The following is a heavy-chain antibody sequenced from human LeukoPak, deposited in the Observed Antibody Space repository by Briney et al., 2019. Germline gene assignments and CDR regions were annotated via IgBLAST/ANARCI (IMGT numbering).Heavy chain of an antibody. Sequence: AASVKVSCKASGGTFSSYAINWVRQAPGQGLEWMGGIIPIFGTANYAQKFQGRVTITTDESTSTAYMELSSLRSEDTAVYYCARAQWLEYYFDYWGQGTLVTVSS. J-gene: IGHJ4*02. D-gene: IGHD6-19*01. CDR3: ARAQWLEYYFDY. CDR1: GGTFSSYA. V-gene: IGHV1-69*05. CDR2: IIPIFGTA.